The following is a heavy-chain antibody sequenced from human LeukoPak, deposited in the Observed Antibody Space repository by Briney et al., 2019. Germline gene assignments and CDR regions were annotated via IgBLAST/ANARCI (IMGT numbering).Heavy chain of an antibody. CDR3: ARVCISTSCPTLDY. V-gene: IGHV3-21*01. J-gene: IGHJ4*02. CDR2: ISSSSSYI. Sequence: GGSLRLSCAASGFTFSSYSMTWVRQAPGKGLEWVSSISSSSSYIFYADSVKGRFTISRDNAKNSLCLQMNSLRAEDTAVYYCARVCISTSCPTLDYWGQGTLVSVSS. D-gene: IGHD2-2*01. CDR1: GFTFSSYS.